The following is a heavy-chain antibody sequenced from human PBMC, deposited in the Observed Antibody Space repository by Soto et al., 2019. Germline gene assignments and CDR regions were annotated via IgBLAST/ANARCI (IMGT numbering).Heavy chain of an antibody. D-gene: IGHD3-22*01. CDR3: ARGVYEEYYYDSSGYYTY. Sequence: ASVKVSCKASGYTFTSYGISWVRQAPGQGLEWMGWINAYNGNTNYAQKLQGRVTMTTDTSTSTAYMELRSLRSDDTAVYYCARGVYEEYYYDSSGYYTYWGQGTLVTVSS. V-gene: IGHV1-18*01. CDR2: INAYNGNT. J-gene: IGHJ4*02. CDR1: GYTFTSYG.